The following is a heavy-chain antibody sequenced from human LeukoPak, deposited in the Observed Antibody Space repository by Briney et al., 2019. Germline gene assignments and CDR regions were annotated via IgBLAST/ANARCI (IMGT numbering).Heavy chain of an antibody. D-gene: IGHD3-22*01. Sequence: ASVKVSCKASGYTFTGYYIHWVRQAPGQGLEWMGWIKPSSGGTNYAQNFQGRVTMTRDTSINTAYMELTRLTSDDTAVYYCAKPPRKVWWLSRVRELGYYYYYMDVWGKGTTVTVSS. V-gene: IGHV1-2*02. J-gene: IGHJ6*03. CDR2: IKPSSGGT. CDR1: GYTFTGYY. CDR3: AKPPRKVWWLSRVRELGYYYYYMDV.